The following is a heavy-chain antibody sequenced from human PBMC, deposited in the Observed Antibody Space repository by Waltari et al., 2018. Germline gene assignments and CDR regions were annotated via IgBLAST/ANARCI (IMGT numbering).Heavy chain of an antibody. CDR2: INWSSSNI. CDR1: GFNFDESA. D-gene: IGHD6-19*01. CDR3: AKERQWLVYY. V-gene: IGHV3-9*01. Sequence: EVHLAESGGGLVQPGRSLRLSCVASGFNFDESAMHWVRQEPGKGLEWLSGINWSSSNIGYADSVKGRFTISRDNSKNTLYLQMNSLRAEDTAVYYCAKERQWLVYYWGQGTLVTVSS. J-gene: IGHJ4*02.